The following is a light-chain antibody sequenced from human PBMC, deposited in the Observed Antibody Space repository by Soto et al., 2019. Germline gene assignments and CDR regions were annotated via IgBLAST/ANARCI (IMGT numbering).Light chain of an antibody. CDR2: ENN. Sequence: QSALTQPPSVSAAPGQKVPISCSGSSSNIGNNYVSWYQQLPGTAPKLLIYENNKRPSGIPDRFSGSKSGTSATLGITGLQTGDEADYYCGTWDSSLSAYVFGTGT. CDR1: SSNIGNNY. CDR3: GTWDSSLSAYV. J-gene: IGLJ1*01. V-gene: IGLV1-51*02.